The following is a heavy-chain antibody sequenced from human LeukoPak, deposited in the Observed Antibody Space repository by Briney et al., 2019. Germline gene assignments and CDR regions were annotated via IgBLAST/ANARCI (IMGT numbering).Heavy chain of an antibody. CDR2: INPHSGGR. V-gene: IGHV1-2*02. CDR3: ARDPLNGAMNYYYYYYMDV. J-gene: IGHJ6*03. CDR1: GYTFTDYF. D-gene: IGHD2-8*01. Sequence: ASVKVSCKASGYTFTDYFIHWVRQAPGQGLEWMGWINPHSGGRNSAQKFQGRVTMTRDTSITTAYLELSRLRSDDTAVYYCARDPLNGAMNYYYYYYMDVWGKGTTVTVSS.